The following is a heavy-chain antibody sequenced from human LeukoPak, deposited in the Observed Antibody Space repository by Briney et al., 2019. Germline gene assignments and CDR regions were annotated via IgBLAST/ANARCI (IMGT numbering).Heavy chain of an antibody. CDR2: IHVTGST. Sequence: PSETLSLTCTVSGGSIINYYWSWIRQPAGTGLEWVGRIHVTGSTIYNHSLQSRLSMSVDTSKNQFSLRLTSVTAADTAVYYCARLKYYDSTGYSPGYYMDVWGKGITVTVSS. J-gene: IGHJ6*03. V-gene: IGHV4-4*07. CDR3: ARLKYYDSTGYSPGYYMDV. CDR1: GGSIINYY. D-gene: IGHD3-22*01.